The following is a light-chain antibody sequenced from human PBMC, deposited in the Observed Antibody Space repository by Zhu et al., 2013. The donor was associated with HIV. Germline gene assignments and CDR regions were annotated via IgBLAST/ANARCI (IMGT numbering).Light chain of an antibody. Sequence: QSVLTQPPSVSAAPGQKVTIYCSGSSSNIGNNYVSWYQQLPGTAPKLLIYDNDKRPSGIPDRFSGSKSGTSATLGITGLQTGDEADYYCGTWDSSLSVGIFGGGTKLTVL. CDR1: SSNIGNNY. CDR2: DND. V-gene: IGLV1-51*01. CDR3: GTWDSSLSVGI. J-gene: IGLJ2*01.